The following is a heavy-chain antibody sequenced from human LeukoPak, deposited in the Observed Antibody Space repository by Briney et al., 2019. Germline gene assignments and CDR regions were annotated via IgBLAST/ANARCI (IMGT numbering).Heavy chain of an antibody. V-gene: IGHV3-53*01. Sequence: PEGSLRLSCAASGFTVSSNYMSWVRQAPGKGLEWVSVIYSGGSTYYADSVKGRFTISRDNSKNTLYLQMNSLRAEDTAVYYCARNPDYGGYGWFDPWGQGTLVTVSS. CDR2: IYSGGST. CDR1: GFTVSSNY. D-gene: IGHD4-17*01. CDR3: ARNPDYGGYGWFDP. J-gene: IGHJ5*02.